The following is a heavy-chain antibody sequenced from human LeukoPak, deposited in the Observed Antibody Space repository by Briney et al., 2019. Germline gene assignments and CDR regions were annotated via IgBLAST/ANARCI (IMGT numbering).Heavy chain of an antibody. CDR3: ARHLVRGAADIDY. V-gene: IGHV4-39*01. CDR1: GGSISSSSYY. D-gene: IGHD3-10*01. CDR2: IYYSGST. J-gene: IGHJ4*02. Sequence: SETLSLTCTDSGGSISSSSYYWGWIRQPPGKGLEWIGSIYYSGSTYYNPSLKSRVTISVDTSKNQFSLKLSSVTAADTAVYYCARHLVRGAADIDYWGQGTLVTVSS.